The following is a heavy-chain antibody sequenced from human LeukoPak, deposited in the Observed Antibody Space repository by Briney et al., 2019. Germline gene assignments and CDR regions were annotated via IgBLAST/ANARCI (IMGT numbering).Heavy chain of an antibody. CDR1: GFTFSSYA. V-gene: IGHV3-74*01. D-gene: IGHD3-16*01. J-gene: IGHJ5*02. CDR2: INSDGSST. Sequence: PGGSLRLSCAASGFTFSSYAMSWVRQAPGKGLVWVSRINSDGSSTSYADSVKGRFTISRDNAKNTLYLQMNSLRAEDTAVYYCARAGDRDSFDPWGQGTLVTVSS. CDR3: ARAGDRDSFDP.